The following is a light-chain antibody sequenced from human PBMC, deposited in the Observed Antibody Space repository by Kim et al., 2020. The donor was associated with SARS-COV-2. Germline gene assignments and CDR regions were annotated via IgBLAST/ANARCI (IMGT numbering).Light chain of an antibody. CDR2: RND. CDR3: EAWDDSLNGPV. J-gene: IGLJ3*02. CDR1: RSNVGRNY. Sequence: GQSVTISCSGGRSNVGRNYVYWFQHVPGTAPKLLIERNDQRPSGVPARFSGSKSGTSASLAISGLQPEDDADYYCEAWDDSLNGPVCGGGTQLTVL. V-gene: IGLV1-44*01.